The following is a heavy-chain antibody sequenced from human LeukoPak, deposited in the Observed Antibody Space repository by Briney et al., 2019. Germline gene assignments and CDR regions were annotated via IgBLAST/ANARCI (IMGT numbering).Heavy chain of an antibody. V-gene: IGHV1-8*01. CDR2: MNPNSGAT. CDR3: ALLGAAGREYFQH. D-gene: IGHD6-13*01. Sequence: ASVKVSCKASGYTFTSYDINWLRQATGQGPEWMGWMNPNSGATGYAQKFQGRVTMTRSTSINTAYMELSSLRAEDTAVYYCALLGAAGREYFQHWGQGTLVTVSS. J-gene: IGHJ1*01. CDR1: GYTFTSYD.